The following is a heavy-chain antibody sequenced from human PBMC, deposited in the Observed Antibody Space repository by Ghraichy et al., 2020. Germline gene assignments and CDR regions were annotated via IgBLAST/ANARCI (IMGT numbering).Heavy chain of an antibody. V-gene: IGHV1-24*01. Sequence: ASVKVSCKVSGYTLTELSMHWVRQAPGKGLEWMGGFDPEDGETIYAQKFQGRVTMTEDTSTDTAYMELSSLRSEDTAVYYCATQSRSTYYDTLHAFDIWGQGTMVTVSS. D-gene: IGHD3-22*01. J-gene: IGHJ3*02. CDR3: ATQSRSTYYDTLHAFDI. CDR1: GYTLTELS. CDR2: FDPEDGET.